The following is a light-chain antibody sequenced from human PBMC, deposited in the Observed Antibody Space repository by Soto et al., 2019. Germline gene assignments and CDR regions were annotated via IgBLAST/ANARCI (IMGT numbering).Light chain of an antibody. Sequence: EIVMTQSPATLSVSPGERATLSCRASQSVNRNLAWYQQKPGQTPRLLIYDASSRATGIPARFSGSGSGTDFTLISSSLQSEDCAVYCCQQYNNWPLTFGGGTNVEIK. V-gene: IGKV3-15*01. CDR3: QQYNNWPLT. CDR2: DAS. J-gene: IGKJ4*01. CDR1: QSVNRN.